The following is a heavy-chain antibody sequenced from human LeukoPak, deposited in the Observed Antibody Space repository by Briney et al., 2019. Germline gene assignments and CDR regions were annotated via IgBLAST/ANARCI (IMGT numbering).Heavy chain of an antibody. V-gene: IGHV6-1*01. CDR1: GDSVSSNTAV. Sequence: SQTLSLTCVISGDSVSSNTAVWNWIRQSPSRGLEWLGRTFYRSKWYEDYAPYVKGRITISPDTSKNQFSLELSSVTAADTAVYYCARCMRGGDCTTFDYWGQGTLVTVSS. CDR3: ARCMRGGDCTTFDY. D-gene: IGHD2-21*02. CDR2: TFYRSKWYE. J-gene: IGHJ4*02.